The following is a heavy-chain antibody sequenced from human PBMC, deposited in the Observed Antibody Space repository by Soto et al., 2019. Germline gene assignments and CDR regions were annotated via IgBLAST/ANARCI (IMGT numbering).Heavy chain of an antibody. CDR1: GGSISSGDYY. CDR2: IYYSGST. D-gene: IGHD3-9*01. Sequence: SETLSLTCTVSGGSISSGDYYWSWIRQPPGKGLEWIGYIYYSGSTYYNPSLKSRVTISVDTSKNQFSLKLSSMTAADTAVYYCXRLYYEILTGYAAWFDPWGQGTLVTVSS. V-gene: IGHV4-30-4*01. CDR3: XRLYYEILTGYAAWFDP. J-gene: IGHJ5*02.